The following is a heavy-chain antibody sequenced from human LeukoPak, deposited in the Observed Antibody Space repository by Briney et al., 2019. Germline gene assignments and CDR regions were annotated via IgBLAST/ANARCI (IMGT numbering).Heavy chain of an antibody. Sequence: PGVSLRLSCAASGFTFSNAWMSWVRQAPGKGLEWVGRIKSKTDGGTTDYAAPVKGRFTISRDDSKNTLYLQMNSLKTEDTAVYYCTTDYGDYRTPDAFDIWGQGTMVTVSS. CDR2: IKSKTDGGTT. CDR1: GFTFSNAW. D-gene: IGHD4-17*01. CDR3: TTDYGDYRTPDAFDI. J-gene: IGHJ3*02. V-gene: IGHV3-15*01.